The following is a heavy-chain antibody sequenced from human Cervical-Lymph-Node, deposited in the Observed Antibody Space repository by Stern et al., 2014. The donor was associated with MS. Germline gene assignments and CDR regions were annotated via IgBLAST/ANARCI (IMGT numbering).Heavy chain of an antibody. V-gene: IGHV3-21*01. CDR2: INSDSSYI. CDR1: AFTFSSYS. CDR3: ARRGFGEPFDY. Sequence: EVQLEESGGGLVKPWGSLRLSCAASAFTFSSYSMNWVRQAPGKGLEWVSSINSDSSYISHQDSVKGRFTISRDNAKNSLYLQMNSLRAEDTAVYYCARRGFGEPFDYWGQGTLVTVSS. D-gene: IGHD3-10*01. J-gene: IGHJ4*02.